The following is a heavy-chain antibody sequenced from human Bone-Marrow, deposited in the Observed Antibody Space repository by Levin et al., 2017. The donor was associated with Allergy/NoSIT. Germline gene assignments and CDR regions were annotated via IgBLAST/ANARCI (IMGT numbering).Heavy chain of an antibody. Sequence: SETLSLTCDVSGASLDTNYWWTWVRQAPGKGLEWIGEIHHSGTTNLSPSVKNRVTMSVDRSENQFSLKLTSVNAADTAVYYCTTGGNPGYSYVLGHWGQGILVTVSS. CDR2: IHHSGTT. V-gene: IGHV4-4*02. CDR1: GASLDTNYW. J-gene: IGHJ1*01. CDR3: TTGGNPGYSYVLGH. D-gene: IGHD5-18*01.